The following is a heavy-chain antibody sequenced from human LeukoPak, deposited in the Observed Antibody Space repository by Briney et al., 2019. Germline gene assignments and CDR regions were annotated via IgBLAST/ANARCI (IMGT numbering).Heavy chain of an antibody. CDR3: ARVQYYYGSGTQGGGAPENNYYYYGMDV. CDR1: GGSISSYY. CDR2: IYTSGST. D-gene: IGHD3-10*01. V-gene: IGHV4-4*07. Sequence: SETLSLTCTVSGGSISSYYWSWIRQPAGKGLEWIGRIYTSGSTNYNPSLKSRVTMSVDTSKNQFSLKLSSVTAADTAVYYCARVQYYYGSGTQGGGAPENNYYYYGMDVWGQGTTVTVSS. J-gene: IGHJ6*02.